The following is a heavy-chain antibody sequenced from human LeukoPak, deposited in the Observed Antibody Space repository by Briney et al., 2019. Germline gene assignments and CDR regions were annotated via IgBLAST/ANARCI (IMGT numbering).Heavy chain of an antibody. J-gene: IGHJ4*02. D-gene: IGHD1-1*01. V-gene: IGHV3-23*01. CDR3: VKHSGGVYGNSDS. CDR1: ELTFSSYA. Sequence: GGSRRLSCVASELTFSSYAVSWFRQAPGKGREWVSTVGRSGVDTYYADSVRGRFTISKDSSKNTLQMNSLSAEDTAIYYCVKHSGGVYGNSDSWGQGILVTVSS. CDR2: VGRSGVDT.